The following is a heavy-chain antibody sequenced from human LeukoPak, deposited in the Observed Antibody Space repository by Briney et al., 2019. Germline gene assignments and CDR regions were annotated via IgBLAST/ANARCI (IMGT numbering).Heavy chain of an antibody. J-gene: IGHJ4*02. V-gene: IGHV4-39*07. CDR1: GFTFSSYS. CDR3: ASLPYSSSWYRFRSAVDY. CDR2: IYYSGST. Sequence: GSLRLSCAASGFTFSSYSMNWVRQAPGKGLEWIGSIYYSGSTYYNPSLKSRVTISVDTSKNQFSLKLSSVTAADTAVYYCASLPYSSSWYRFRSAVDYWGQGTLVTVSS. D-gene: IGHD6-13*01.